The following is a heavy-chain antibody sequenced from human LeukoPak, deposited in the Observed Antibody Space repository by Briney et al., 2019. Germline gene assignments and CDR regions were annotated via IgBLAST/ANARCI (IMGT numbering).Heavy chain of an antibody. V-gene: IGHV4-30-2*01. CDR1: GGSISSDTYS. J-gene: IGHJ4*02. CDR3: ARGGSVGTSTRLFEY. Sequence: PSQTLSLTCTVSGGSISSDTYSWSWIRQPPGKGLEWIGYIYHSGSTYYNPSLRSRVTISVDRSKNQVSLKLSSVTAADTAVYFCARGGSVGTSTRLFEYWGQGTLVTVSS. D-gene: IGHD1-26*01. CDR2: IYHSGST.